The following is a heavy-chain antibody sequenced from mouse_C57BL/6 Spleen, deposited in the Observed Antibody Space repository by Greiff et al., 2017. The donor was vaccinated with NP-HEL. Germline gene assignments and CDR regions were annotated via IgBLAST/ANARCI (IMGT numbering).Heavy chain of an antibody. V-gene: IGHV7-1*01. CDR3: ARDGAYYRYFDV. Sequence: EVHLVESGGGLVQSGRSLRLSCATSGFTFSDFYMEWVRQAPGKGLEWIAASRNKANDYTTEYSASVKGRFIVSRDTSQSILYLQMNALRAEDTAIYYCARDGAYYRYFDVWGTGTTVTVSS. D-gene: IGHD2-12*01. CDR1: GFTFSDFY. CDR2: SRNKANDYTT. J-gene: IGHJ1*03.